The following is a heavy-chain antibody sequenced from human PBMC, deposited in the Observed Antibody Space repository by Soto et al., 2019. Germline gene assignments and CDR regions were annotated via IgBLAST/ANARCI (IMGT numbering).Heavy chain of an antibody. CDR3: ARDRARTTNAFDI. Sequence: GGSLRLSCAASGFTFTTYSLTWVRQAPGKGLEWVSSISSSGTYIFYADSVKGRFTISRDNAKNSLSLQMNSLRAEDTALYFCARDRARTTNAFDIWGQGTMVTVSS. CDR2: ISSSGTYI. CDR1: GFTFTTYS. J-gene: IGHJ3*02. V-gene: IGHV3-21*01. D-gene: IGHD3-10*01.